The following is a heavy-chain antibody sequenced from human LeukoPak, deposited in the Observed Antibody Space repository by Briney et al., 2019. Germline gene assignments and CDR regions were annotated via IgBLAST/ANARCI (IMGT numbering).Heavy chain of an antibody. J-gene: IGHJ4*02. CDR3: AKERSPDIVVAPAPAGY. Sequence: GGSLRLSCAASGFTVSSNYMSRVRQAPGKGLGWVSAISGSGGSTYYADSVKGRFTISRDNSKNTLYLQMHSLRAEDRAVYYCAKERSPDIVVAPAPAGYWGQGTLVTVSP. V-gene: IGHV3-23*01. CDR2: ISGSGGST. CDR1: GFTVSSNY. D-gene: IGHD2-2*01.